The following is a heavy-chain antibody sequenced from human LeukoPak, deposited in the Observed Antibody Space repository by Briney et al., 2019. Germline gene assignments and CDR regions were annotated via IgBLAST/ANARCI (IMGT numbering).Heavy chain of an antibody. CDR3: AKLTCSSTFCPLDY. CDR2: VSYSGTT. V-gene: IGHV4-39*01. CDR1: GGSISSSSFF. J-gene: IGHJ4*02. Sequence: SETLSLTCTVSGGSISSSSFFWAWIRQPPGKGLEWIGTVSYSGTTYYSPSLKSRVTISVDTSKNQFSLKLTSVTAADTALYYCAKLTCSSTFCPLDYWGQGTLVTVSS. D-gene: IGHD2-2*01.